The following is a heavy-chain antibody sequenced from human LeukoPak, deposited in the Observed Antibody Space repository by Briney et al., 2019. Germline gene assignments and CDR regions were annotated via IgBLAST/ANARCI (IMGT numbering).Heavy chain of an antibody. CDR3: ARDICSSTSCCIAYNWFDP. V-gene: IGHV3-11*04. CDR2: ISSSGSTI. J-gene: IGHJ5*02. CDR1: GFTFSDYY. Sequence: GGSLRLSCAASGFTFSDYYMSWIRQAPGKGLEWVSYISSSGSTIYYADSVKGRFTISRDNAKNSLYLQMNSLRAEDTAVYYCARDICSSTSCCIAYNWFDPWGQGTLVTVSS. D-gene: IGHD2-2*01.